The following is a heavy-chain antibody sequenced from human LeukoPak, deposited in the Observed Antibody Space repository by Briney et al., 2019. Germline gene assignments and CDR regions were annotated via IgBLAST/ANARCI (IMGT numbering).Heavy chain of an antibody. J-gene: IGHJ4*02. D-gene: IGHD6-19*01. V-gene: IGHV4-4*07. CDR3: ARAGSGWSFDY. CDR1: GGSISNYY. Sequence: SETLSLTCTVSGGSISNYYWSWIRQPAGKGLEWIGRIYTSGSTSYNPSLKSRVTISVDTSKNQISLNLSSVTAADTAVYYCARAGSGWSFDYWGQGTLVTVSS. CDR2: IYTSGST.